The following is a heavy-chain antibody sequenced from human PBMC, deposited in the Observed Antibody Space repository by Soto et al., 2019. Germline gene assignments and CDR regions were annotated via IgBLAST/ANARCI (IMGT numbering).Heavy chain of an antibody. CDR2: INPSGGST. J-gene: IGHJ6*02. CDR1: GYTFTSYY. Sequence: ASVKVSCKASGYTFTSYYMHWVRQAPGQGLEWMGIINPSGGSTSYAQKFQGRVTMTRDTSTSTVYMELSSLRSEDTAVYYCARDQGYCSGGSCYWADLFYYGMDVWGQGTTVTV. D-gene: IGHD2-15*01. CDR3: ARDQGYCSGGSCYWADLFYYGMDV. V-gene: IGHV1-46*01.